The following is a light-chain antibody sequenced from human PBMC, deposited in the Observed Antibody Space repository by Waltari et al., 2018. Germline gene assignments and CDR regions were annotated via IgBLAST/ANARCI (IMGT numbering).Light chain of an antibody. J-gene: IGLJ3*02. CDR3: CSSPPLM. V-gene: IGLV2-23*02. CDR2: EVI. CDR1: SSDVGTY. Sequence: QSALTQPASVSGSPGQSITISCTGSSSDVGTYISWYQQHPGKAPKLMIYEVIKRPSRVSNRFSSSKSGNTASLTVSGLQAEDEDVYYCCSSPPLMFGGGTKLTVL.